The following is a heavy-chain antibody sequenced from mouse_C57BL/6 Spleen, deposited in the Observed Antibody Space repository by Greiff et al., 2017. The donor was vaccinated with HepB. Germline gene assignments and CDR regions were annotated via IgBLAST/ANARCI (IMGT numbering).Heavy chain of an antibody. V-gene: IGHV5-17*01. CDR3: ARQLRLDAMDY. D-gene: IGHD3-2*02. CDR1: GFTFSDYG. Sequence: VQLQQSGGGLVKPGGSLKLSCAASGFTFSDYGMHWVRQAPEKGLEWVAYISSGSSTIYYADTVKGRFTISRDNAKNPLFLQMTSLRSEDTAMYYCARQLRLDAMDYWGQGTSVTVSS. J-gene: IGHJ4*01. CDR2: ISSGSSTI.